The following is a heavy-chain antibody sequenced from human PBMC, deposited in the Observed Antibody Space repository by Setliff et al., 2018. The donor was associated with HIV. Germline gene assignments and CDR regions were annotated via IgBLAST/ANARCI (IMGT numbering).Heavy chain of an antibody. V-gene: IGHV4-61*09. CDR2: MSSSGST. D-gene: IGHD1-7*01. Sequence: SETLSLTCIVSGGSIRRGNYYWSWIRQPAGEGLEWIGHMSSSGSTNYNPSLKNRVTLSLDTSKNQFSLNLRSVFAGDTAVYYCVRHSSVRTWGTSDAFDIWGQGTMVTVSS. J-gene: IGHJ3*02. CDR1: GGSIRRGNYY. CDR3: VRHSSVRTWGTSDAFDI.